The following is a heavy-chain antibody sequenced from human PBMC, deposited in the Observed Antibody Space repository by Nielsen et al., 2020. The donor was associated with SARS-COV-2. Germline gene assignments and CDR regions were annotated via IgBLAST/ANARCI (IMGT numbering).Heavy chain of an antibody. CDR2: INHSGTT. V-gene: IGHV4-34*01. CDR3: AFGDDYGDYEYYYTGLGV. D-gene: IGHD4-17*01. CDR1: GGPLNFYY. Sequence: SETLSLTCAVNGGPLNFYYWSWIRQPPGKGLEWIGEINHSGTTNYNPSLKSRVTISADTSKKQFSLRLSSVTAADTAVYYCAFGDDYGDYEYYYTGLGVWGQGTTVTVSS. J-gene: IGHJ6*02.